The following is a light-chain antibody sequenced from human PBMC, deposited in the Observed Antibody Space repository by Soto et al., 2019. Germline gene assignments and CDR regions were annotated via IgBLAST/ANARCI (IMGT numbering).Light chain of an antibody. CDR2: GAS. Sequence: IVLTQSQATLSLSPGDRATLSCTASQHVTTTYRARYQQKFGQAPRLLIYGASTRATGTQDRFTGGGFGTDVNLTTSRVEHEDFALCYCQQYDSAFTFGGGSKVE. CDR3: QQYDSAFT. J-gene: IGKJ4*01. V-gene: IGKV3-20*01. CDR1: QHVTTTY.